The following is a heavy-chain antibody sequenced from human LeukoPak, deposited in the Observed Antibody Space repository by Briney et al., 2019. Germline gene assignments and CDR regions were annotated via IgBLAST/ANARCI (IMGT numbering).Heavy chain of an antibody. CDR3: ARDLYYYDSSGYYPY. V-gene: IGHV1-2*02. CDR2: INPNSGGT. J-gene: IGHJ4*02. D-gene: IGHD3-22*01. Sequence: ASVKVSCKASGYTFTGYYMHWVRQAPGQGLEWMGWINPNSGGTNYAQKFQGRVTMTRDTSISTAYMELSRLRSDDTAVYYCARDLYYYDSSGYYPYWGQGNLVTVSS. CDR1: GYTFTGYY.